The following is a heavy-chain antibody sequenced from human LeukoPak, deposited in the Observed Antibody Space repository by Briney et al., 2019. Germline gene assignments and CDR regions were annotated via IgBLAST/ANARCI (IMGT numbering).Heavy chain of an antibody. CDR3: TRTGTTSGYYYYYMDV. CDR1: GDSVSSNSAA. CDR2: TYYRSKWYN. Sequence: SQTLSLTCAISGDSVSSNSAAWDWIRQSPSRGLEWLGRTYYRSKWYNDYAVSVKSRITINPDTSKNQFSLQLNPVTPEGTAGYYCTRTGTTSGYYYYYMDVWGKGTTVTVSS. V-gene: IGHV6-1*01. D-gene: IGHD1-1*01. J-gene: IGHJ6*03.